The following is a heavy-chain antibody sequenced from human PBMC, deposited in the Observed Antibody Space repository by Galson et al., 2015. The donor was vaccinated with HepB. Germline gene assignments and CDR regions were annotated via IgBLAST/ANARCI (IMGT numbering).Heavy chain of an antibody. CDR1: GFTFSSYA. J-gene: IGHJ4*02. CDR2: ISYDGSNK. D-gene: IGHD2-21*01. CDR3: ARGSRWSWIHAIPFDY. Sequence: SLRLSCAASGFTFSSYAMHWVRQAPGKGLEWVAVISYDGSNKYYADSVKGRFTISRDNSKNTLYLQMNSLRAEDTAVYYCARGSRWSWIHAIPFDYWGQGTLVTVSS. V-gene: IGHV3-30-3*01.